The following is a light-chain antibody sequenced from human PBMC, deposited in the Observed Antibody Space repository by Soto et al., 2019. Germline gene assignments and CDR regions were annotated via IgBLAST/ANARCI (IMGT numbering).Light chain of an antibody. V-gene: IGKV1-5*01. Sequence: DIQMTQSPSTLSASVGDRVIITCRASQSISTWLAWYQQKPGEGPKLLIYSASTVQSGVPSRFSGSGSGTEFTLTISGLQPDDFATYYCQQYDGNFGGGTRVEIK. CDR1: QSISTW. CDR3: QQYDGN. CDR2: SAS. J-gene: IGKJ4*01.